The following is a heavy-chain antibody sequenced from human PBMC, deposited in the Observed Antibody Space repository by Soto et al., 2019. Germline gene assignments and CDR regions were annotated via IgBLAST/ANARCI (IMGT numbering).Heavy chain of an antibody. Sequence: QVQLAQSGAEVKKPGASVKVSCKASGYTFTSYDINWVRQATGQGLEWMGWMNPNSGYTGHAQKFQGRVTMTRDTSTSTAYMELSSLRSEDTAVYYCARVFGSIDYWGQGTLVTVSS. CDR3: ARVFGSIDY. CDR1: GYTFTSYD. D-gene: IGHD2-21*01. CDR2: MNPNSGYT. V-gene: IGHV1-8*01. J-gene: IGHJ4*02.